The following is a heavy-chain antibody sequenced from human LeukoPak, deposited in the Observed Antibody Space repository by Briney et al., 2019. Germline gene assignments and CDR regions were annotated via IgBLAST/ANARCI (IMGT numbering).Heavy chain of an antibody. CDR3: AKDQYRSSWYYFDY. Sequence: GGSLRLSCAASGFAFSTYGMHWVRRAPGKGLDWVAFIRNDGSNETYADSVKGRFTISRDNSKNTLYLHMNSLRAEDTAVYYCAKDQYRSSWYYFDYWGQGTLVTVSS. CDR2: IRNDGSNE. CDR1: GFAFSTYG. V-gene: IGHV3-30*02. D-gene: IGHD6-13*01. J-gene: IGHJ4*02.